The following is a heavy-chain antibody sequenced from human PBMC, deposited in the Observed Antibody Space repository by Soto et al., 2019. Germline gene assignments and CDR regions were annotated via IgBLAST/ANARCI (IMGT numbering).Heavy chain of an antibody. CDR3: AKDLPEALWFGELSPNYGMDV. Sequence: GGSLRLSCAASGFTFSSYAMSWVRQAPGKGLEWVSAISGSGGSTYYADSVKGRFTISRDNSKNTLYLQMNSLRAEDTAVYYCAKDLPEALWFGELSPNYGMDVWGQGTTVTVSS. CDR2: ISGSGGST. J-gene: IGHJ6*02. CDR1: GFTFSSYA. D-gene: IGHD3-10*01. V-gene: IGHV3-23*01.